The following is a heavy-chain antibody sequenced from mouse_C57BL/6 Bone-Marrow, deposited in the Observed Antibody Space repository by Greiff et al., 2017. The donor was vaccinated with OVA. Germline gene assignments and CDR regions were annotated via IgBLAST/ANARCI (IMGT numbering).Heavy chain of an antibody. CDR1: GYAFSSSW. V-gene: IGHV1-82*01. Sequence: VQLQESGPELVKPGASVKISCKASGYAFSSSWMNWVKQRPGKGLEWIGRIYPGDGDTNYNGKFKGKATLTADKSSSTAYMQLSSLTSEDSAVYFCARSVYYYGSSYGGNAMDYWGQGTSVTVSS. CDR3: ARSVYYYGSSYGGNAMDY. CDR2: IYPGDGDT. J-gene: IGHJ4*01. D-gene: IGHD1-1*01.